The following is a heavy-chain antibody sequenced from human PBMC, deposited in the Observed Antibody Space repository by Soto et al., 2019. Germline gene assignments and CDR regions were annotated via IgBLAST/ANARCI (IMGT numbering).Heavy chain of an antibody. Sequence: QLQLQESGPGLVKPSETLSLTCTVSGGSISSSYYWGWIRQPPGKGLEWIGSIYYSGSTYYNPSRKSRVTISVDTSKNQFSRKLSSVTAADTAVYYCATVWFGESQHWGQGTLVTVSS. V-gene: IGHV4-39*01. CDR3: ATVWFGESQH. CDR1: GGSISSSYY. J-gene: IGHJ1*01. CDR2: IYYSGST. D-gene: IGHD3-10*01.